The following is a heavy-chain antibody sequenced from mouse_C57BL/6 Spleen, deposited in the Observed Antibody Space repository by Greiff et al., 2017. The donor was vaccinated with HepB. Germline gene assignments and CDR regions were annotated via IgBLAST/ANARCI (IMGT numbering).Heavy chain of an antibody. CDR1: GYTFTSYW. CDR3: ARSGIYYGSSLDY. V-gene: IGHV1-64*01. D-gene: IGHD1-1*01. Sequence: QVQLQQPGAELVKPGASVKLSCKASGYTFTSYWMHWVKQRPGQGLEWIGMIHPNSGSTNYNEKFKSKATLTVDKSSSTAYMQLSSLTSEDSAVYYCARSGIYYGSSLDYWGQGTTLTVSS. J-gene: IGHJ2*01. CDR2: IHPNSGST.